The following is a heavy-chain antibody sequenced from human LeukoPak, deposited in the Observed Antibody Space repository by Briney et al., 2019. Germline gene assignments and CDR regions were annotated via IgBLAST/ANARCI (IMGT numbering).Heavy chain of an antibody. CDR1: GFTFSSYS. CDR2: ISSSSSTI. CDR3: ANSFGATYYDFWSGYHYPSLGWFDP. V-gene: IGHV3-48*01. Sequence: GGSLRLSCAASGFTFSSYSMNWVRQAPGKGLEWVSYISSSSSTIYYADSVKGRFTISRDNAKNSLYLQMNSLRAEDTAVYYCANSFGATYYDFWSGYHYPSLGWFDPWGRGTLVTVSS. J-gene: IGHJ5*02. D-gene: IGHD3-3*01.